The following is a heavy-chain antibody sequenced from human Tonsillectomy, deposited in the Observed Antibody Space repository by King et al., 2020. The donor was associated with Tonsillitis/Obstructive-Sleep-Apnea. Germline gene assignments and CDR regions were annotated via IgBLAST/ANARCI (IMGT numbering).Heavy chain of an antibody. D-gene: IGHD3-3*01. CDR2: ITMSGSTK. CDR1: GFTFSTYE. Sequence: VQLVESGGGLEQPGGSLRLSCAASGFTFSTYEMNWVRQAPGKGLEWVSYITMSGSTKYYADSVRGRFTISRDNAKNSLYLLMNSLRDEDTAIYYCATRSANDAFDIWGQGTMVTVSS. J-gene: IGHJ3*02. CDR3: ATRSANDAFDI. V-gene: IGHV3-48*03.